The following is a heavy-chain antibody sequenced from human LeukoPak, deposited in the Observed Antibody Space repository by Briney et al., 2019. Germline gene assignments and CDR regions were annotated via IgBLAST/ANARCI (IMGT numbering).Heavy chain of an antibody. CDR2: ISTSSNI. CDR3: AKDLRRAISGVVIPVYYYYMDV. Sequence: PGGSLRLSCAASGFTFTDYTINWVRQAPGKGLEWVSSISTSSNIYYADSVKGRFTVSRDNAKNSVYLQMNSLRAEDTAVYYCAKDLRRAISGVVIPVYYYYMDVWGKGTTVTVSS. V-gene: IGHV3-69-1*01. CDR1: GFTFTDYT. D-gene: IGHD3-3*01. J-gene: IGHJ6*03.